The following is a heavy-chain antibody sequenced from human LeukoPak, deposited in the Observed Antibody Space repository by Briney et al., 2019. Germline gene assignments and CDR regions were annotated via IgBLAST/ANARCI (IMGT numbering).Heavy chain of an antibody. Sequence: PSQTLSLTCTVSGGSISSGDYYWSWIRQPPGKGLEWTGYIYYSGSTYYNPSLKSRVTISVDTSKNQFSLKLSSVTAADTAVYYCAREEAYCGGDCYLPYDAFDIWGQGTMVTVSS. CDR3: AREEAYCGGDCYLPYDAFDI. CDR2: IYYSGST. CDR1: GGSISSGDYY. D-gene: IGHD2-21*02. J-gene: IGHJ3*02. V-gene: IGHV4-30-4*01.